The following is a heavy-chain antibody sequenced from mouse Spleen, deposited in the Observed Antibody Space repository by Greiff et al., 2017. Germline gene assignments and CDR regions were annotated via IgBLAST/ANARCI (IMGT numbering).Heavy chain of an antibody. CDR1: GFTFSSYA. Sequence: DVQLQESGGGLVKPGGSLKLSCAASGFTFSSYAMSWVRQTPEKRLEWVATISSGGSYTYYPDSVKGRFTISRDNAKNTLYLQMSSLRSEDTAMYYCARDGNYYFDYWGQGTTLTVSS. D-gene: IGHD2-1*01. J-gene: IGHJ2*01. CDR3: ARDGNYYFDY. CDR2: ISSGGSYT. V-gene: IGHV5-9-3*01.